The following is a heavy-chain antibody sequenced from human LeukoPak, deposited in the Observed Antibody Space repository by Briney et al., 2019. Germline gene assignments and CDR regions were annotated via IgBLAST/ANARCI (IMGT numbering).Heavy chain of an antibody. CDR1: GFTFSSYP. CDR2: IRGNGGST. V-gene: IGHV3-64*01. Sequence: EGSLRLSCAASGFTFSSYPMHWVRQAPGKGLEYVSGIRGNGGSTYYANSVKGRFTISRDNSKNTLYLRMSSLRAEDMAVYFCARGDDYILFDYWGQGALVTVSS. J-gene: IGHJ4*02. D-gene: IGHD4-11*01. CDR3: ARGDDYILFDY.